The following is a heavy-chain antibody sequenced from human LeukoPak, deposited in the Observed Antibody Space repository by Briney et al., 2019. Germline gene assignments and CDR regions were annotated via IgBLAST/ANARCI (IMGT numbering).Heavy chain of an antibody. J-gene: IGHJ4*02. CDR3: ARDLTGDLYTFFDY. Sequence: ASVKVSCKTTGYTFTGYHLHWVRQAPGQGLEWMAWIQSDSGDTNYAQNFQGRVTVTRDKFTRTSYIEVDRLSSDDTAVYYCARDLTGDLYTFFDYWGQGTLVTVSS. CDR1: GYTFTGYH. CDR2: IQSDSGDT. D-gene: IGHD3-16*02. V-gene: IGHV1-2*02.